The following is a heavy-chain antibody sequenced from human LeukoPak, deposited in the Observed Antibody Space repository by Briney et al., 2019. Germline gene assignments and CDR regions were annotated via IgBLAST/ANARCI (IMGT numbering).Heavy chain of an antibody. CDR1: GYTFTSYY. V-gene: IGHV1-46*01. J-gene: IGHJ3*02. Sequence: ASVKVSCKASGYTFTSYYMHWVRQAPGQGLEWMGIINPSGGSTSYAQKFQGRVTMTRDMSTSTVYMELSSLRSEDTAVYYCARDVEIRGGAFDIWGQGTMVTVSS. CDR3: ARDVEIRGGAFDI. CDR2: INPSGGST. D-gene: IGHD3-10*01.